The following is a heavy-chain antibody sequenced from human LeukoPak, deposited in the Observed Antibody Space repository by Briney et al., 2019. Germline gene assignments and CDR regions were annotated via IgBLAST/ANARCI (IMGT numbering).Heavy chain of an antibody. D-gene: IGHD1-26*01. Sequence: SETLSLTCTVSGGSISSYYGSWIRQPPGKGLEWIAYIYYTGSTNYNPSLKSRVTISVDTSKNQFSLKLSSVTAADTAVYYCARRVGDKDYFDYWGQGTLVTVSS. CDR2: IYYTGST. CDR1: GGSISSYY. V-gene: IGHV4-59*01. J-gene: IGHJ4*02. CDR3: ARRVGDKDYFDY.